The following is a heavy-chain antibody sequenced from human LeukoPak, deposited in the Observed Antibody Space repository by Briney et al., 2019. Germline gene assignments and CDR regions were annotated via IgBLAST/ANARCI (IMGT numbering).Heavy chain of an antibody. CDR1: GGTFSSYA. V-gene: IGHV1-69*13. J-gene: IGHJ4*02. CDR2: IIPIFGTA. D-gene: IGHD5-18*01. Sequence: ASVKVSCKASGGTFSSYAISWVRQAPGQGLEWMGGIIPIFGTANYAQKFLGRVTITADESTSTAYMELSSLRTEDTALYYCAKGPRYSYGLLGATFDYWGQGTLVTVSS. CDR3: AKGPRYSYGLLGATFDY.